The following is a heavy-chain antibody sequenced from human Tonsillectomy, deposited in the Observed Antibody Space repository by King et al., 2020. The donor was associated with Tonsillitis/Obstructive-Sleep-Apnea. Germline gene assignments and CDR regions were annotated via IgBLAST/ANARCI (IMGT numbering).Heavy chain of an antibody. Sequence: QLVQSGAEVRKPGSSVRVSCKASGGTFSNYAISWVRQAPGQGLEWMGVIIPIFCTANYAQKFQGRVTITADESTSTAYMELSSLRSEDTAVYYCASRYYSGSGSPQSNYYYYYMGVWGKGTTVTVSS. CDR2: IIPIFCTA. V-gene: IGHV1-69*12. CDR1: GGTFSNYA. J-gene: IGHJ6*03. CDR3: ASRYYSGSGSPQSNYYYYYMGV. D-gene: IGHD3-10*01.